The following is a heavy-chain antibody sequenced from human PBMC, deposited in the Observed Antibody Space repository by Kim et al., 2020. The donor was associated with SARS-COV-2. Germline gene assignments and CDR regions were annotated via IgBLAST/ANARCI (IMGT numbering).Heavy chain of an antibody. CDR1: GITFSNYW. CDR2: IKHDGSEK. Sequence: GGSLRLSCAAPGITFSNYWMSWVRQAPGKGLQWVANIKHDGSEKFYVDSVEGRFTISRDNAKSSVYLQMNSLRVEDTAIYYCAIKNYYYDSSNDGCFVPWGQGTRVTVAS. V-gene: IGHV3-7*03. J-gene: IGHJ5*02. D-gene: IGHD3-22*01. CDR3: AIKNYYYDSSNDGCFVP.